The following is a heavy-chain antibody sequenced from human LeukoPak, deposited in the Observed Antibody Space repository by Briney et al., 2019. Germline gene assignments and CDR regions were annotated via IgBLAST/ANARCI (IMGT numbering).Heavy chain of an antibody. CDR2: IYHSGST. CDR3: ARDLYDSSGYANRGLDY. V-gene: IGHV4-4*02. J-gene: IGHJ4*02. CDR1: GGSISSSNW. D-gene: IGHD3-22*01. Sequence: NPSETLSLTCAVSGGSISSSNWWSWVRQPPGKGLEWIGEIYHSGSTNYNPSLKSRVTISVDKSKNQFSLKLSSVTAADTAVYYCARDLYDSSGYANRGLDYWGQGTLVTVSS.